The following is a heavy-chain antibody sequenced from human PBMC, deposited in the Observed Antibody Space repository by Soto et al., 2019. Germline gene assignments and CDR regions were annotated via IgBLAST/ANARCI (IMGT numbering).Heavy chain of an antibody. CDR3: ARDRYYYDSSGYSLMDV. V-gene: IGHV3-33*01. CDR2: IWYDGSNK. Sequence: QVQLVESGGGVVQPGRSLRLSCAASGFTFSSYGMHWVRQAPGKGLEWVAVIWYDGSNKYYADSVKGRFTISRDNSKNTLYLQMNSLRAEDTAVYYCARDRYYYDSSGYSLMDVWGQGTTVTVSS. D-gene: IGHD3-22*01. J-gene: IGHJ6*02. CDR1: GFTFSSYG.